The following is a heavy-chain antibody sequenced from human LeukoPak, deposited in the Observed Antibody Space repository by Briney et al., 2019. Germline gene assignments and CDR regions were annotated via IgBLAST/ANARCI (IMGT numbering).Heavy chain of an antibody. CDR1: GFTFSSFS. J-gene: IGHJ3*01. V-gene: IGHV3-21*06. CDR2: ISTKGGDI. Sequence: PGGSLRLSCTASGFTFSSFSMNWVRQAPGKGLEWVSCISTKGGDIYYADSIKGRFTISRDNAENSVYLQMNSLRLEDTAVYFCARDRIGRLHSAFDVWGQGTTVTVSS. CDR3: ARDRIGRLHSAFDV. D-gene: IGHD1-1*01.